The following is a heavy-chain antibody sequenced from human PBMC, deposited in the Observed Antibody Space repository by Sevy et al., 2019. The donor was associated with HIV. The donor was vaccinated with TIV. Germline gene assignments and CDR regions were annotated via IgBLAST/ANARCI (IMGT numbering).Heavy chain of an antibody. CDR3: AKEIGSSGGDLYYYGMDV. CDR2: VSYDGSNK. D-gene: IGHD6-19*01. CDR1: GFNFRNYS. V-gene: IGHV3-30*18. J-gene: IGHJ6*02. Sequence: GGSLRLSCAASGFNFRNYSMTWVRQAPGKGLEWVAIVSYDGSNKFYADSVKGRFTISRDNSKNTLYLQMNSLRTEDTAVYYCAKEIGSSGGDLYYYGMDVWGQGTTVTVSS.